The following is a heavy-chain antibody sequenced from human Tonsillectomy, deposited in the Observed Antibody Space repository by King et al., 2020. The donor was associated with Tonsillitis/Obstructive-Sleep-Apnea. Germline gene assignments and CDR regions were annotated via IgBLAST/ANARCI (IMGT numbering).Heavy chain of an antibody. J-gene: IGHJ3*02. D-gene: IGHD6-19*01. V-gene: IGHV3-33*01. CDR2: IWYDGSNK. CDR3: ARDNLSSGWYTKDAFDI. Sequence: VQLVESGGGVVQPGRSLRLSCAASGFTFSSYGMHWVRQAPGKGLEWVAVIWYDGSNKYYADSVKGRFTNSRDNSKNTLYLQMNSLRAEDTAVYYCARDNLSSGWYTKDAFDIWGQGTMVTVSS. CDR1: GFTFSSYG.